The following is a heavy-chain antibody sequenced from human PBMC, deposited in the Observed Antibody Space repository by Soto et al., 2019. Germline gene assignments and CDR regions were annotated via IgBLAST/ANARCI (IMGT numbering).Heavy chain of an antibody. J-gene: IGHJ4*02. CDR1: GFTFDDYT. V-gene: IGHV3-43*01. D-gene: IGHD6-19*01. CDR3: AKDARPGYSSGWVMDY. CDR2: ISWDGGST. Sequence: EVQLVESGGVVVQPGGYLRLSCAASGFTFDDYTMHWVRQAPGKGLEWVSLISWDGGSTYYADSVKGRFTISRDNSKNSLYLQMSSLSTEDTALYYCAKDARPGYSSGWVMDYWGQGTLVTVAS.